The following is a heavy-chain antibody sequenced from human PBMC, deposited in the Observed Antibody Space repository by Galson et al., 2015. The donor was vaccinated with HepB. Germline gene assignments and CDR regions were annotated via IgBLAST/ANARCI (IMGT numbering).Heavy chain of an antibody. J-gene: IGHJ4*02. V-gene: IGHV5-51*01. CDR3: ARGSGSGSFVPRPGPFDY. D-gene: IGHD3-10*01. CDR2: IYPGDSDT. CDR1: GYSFTSYW. Sequence: QSGAEVKKPGESLKISCKGSGYSFTSYWIGWVRQMPGKGLEWMGIIYPGDSDTRYSPSFQGQVTISADKSISTAYLQWSSLKASDTAMYYCARGSGSGSFVPRPGPFDYWGQGTLVTVSS.